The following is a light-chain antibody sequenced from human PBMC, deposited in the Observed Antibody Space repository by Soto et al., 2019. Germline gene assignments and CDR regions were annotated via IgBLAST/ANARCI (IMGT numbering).Light chain of an antibody. CDR3: SSYTSGSSHYV. CDR2: GVT. Sequence: QYALGQPASVCVSPGQSITISCTGTSSDVGAYYSVSWYQHHPGKAPKLIIYGVTNRPSGVSNRFSGSKSGNTASLTISGLQAEDEADYHCSSYTSGSSHYVFGTGTKVTAL. J-gene: IGLJ1*01. V-gene: IGLV2-14*01. CDR1: SSDVGAYYS.